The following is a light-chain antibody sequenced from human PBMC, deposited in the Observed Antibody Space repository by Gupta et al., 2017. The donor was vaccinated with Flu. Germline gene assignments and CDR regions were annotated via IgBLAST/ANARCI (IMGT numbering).Light chain of an antibody. Sequence: QSVVTPEPPLTVSPGGTVTLTCASSTGAVNSGYNPNWIQQKPGQTRRALIVGASNKRSWTPARFSSSRHGGKAALTLSGVQHEDEAEYYCPLNYGGAYVFGTGTKVTVL. V-gene: IGLV7-43*01. CDR3: PLNYGGAYV. CDR1: TGAVNSGYN. J-gene: IGLJ1*01. CDR2: GAS.